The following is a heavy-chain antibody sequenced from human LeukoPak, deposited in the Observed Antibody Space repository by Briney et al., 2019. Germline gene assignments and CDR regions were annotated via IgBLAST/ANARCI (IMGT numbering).Heavy chain of an antibody. CDR3: ARDPGHYGGNAFDY. D-gene: IGHD4-23*01. J-gene: IGHJ4*02. V-gene: IGHV4-4*07. CDR1: GGSISSYY. CDR2: IYTSGGT. Sequence: SETLSLTCTVSGGSISSYYWSWIRQPAGKGLEWIGRIYTSGGTNYNPSLKSRVTMSVDTSKNQFSLKLSSVTAADTAVYYCARDPGHYGGNAFDYWGQGTLVTVSS.